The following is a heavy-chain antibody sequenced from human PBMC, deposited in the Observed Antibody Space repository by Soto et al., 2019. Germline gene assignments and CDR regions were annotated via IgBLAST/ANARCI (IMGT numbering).Heavy chain of an antibody. V-gene: IGHV4-39*01. CDR3: ARHAAYDSVWGKSDGSDY. Sequence: QLQLQESGPGLVKPSETLSLACTVSGGSISSNSYYWDWIRQPPGKGLEWIGSMYYSGATYHNPSLQSRVTISVDTSKNQFSLHLSSVTAADTAVYYCARHAAYDSVWGKSDGSDYWGQGTPVTVSS. CDR2: MYYSGAT. CDR1: GGSISSNSYY. D-gene: IGHD3-16*01. J-gene: IGHJ4*02.